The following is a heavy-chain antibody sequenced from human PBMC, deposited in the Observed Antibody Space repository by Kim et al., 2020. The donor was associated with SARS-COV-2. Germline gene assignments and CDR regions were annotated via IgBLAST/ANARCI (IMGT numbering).Heavy chain of an antibody. J-gene: IGHJ6*04. V-gene: IGHV1-69*13. D-gene: IGHD2-8*01. CDR1: GGTFSSYA. CDR3: ARNPIVLMDYCMDV. Sequence: SVKVSCKASGGTFSSYAISWVRQAPGQGIEWMGGIIPIFGTANDAQKFQGRVTITADESTSTAYKELSSLRSEDTSVYYCARNPIVLMDYCMDVWGRGTTVTVSS. CDR2: IIPIFGTA.